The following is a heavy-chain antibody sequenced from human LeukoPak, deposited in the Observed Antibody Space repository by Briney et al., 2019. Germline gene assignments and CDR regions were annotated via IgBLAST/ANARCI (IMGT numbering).Heavy chain of an antibody. V-gene: IGHV4-34*01. CDR2: VNHSGST. Sequence: SETLSLTCAVYGGSFSGYYWSWIRQPPGRGLEWIGEVNHSGSTNYNPSHKSRVTISVDTSKNQFSLKLSSVTAADTAVYYCAREGFSGSYHYWGQGTLVTVSS. J-gene: IGHJ4*02. D-gene: IGHD1-26*01. CDR1: GGSFSGYY. CDR3: AREGFSGSYHY.